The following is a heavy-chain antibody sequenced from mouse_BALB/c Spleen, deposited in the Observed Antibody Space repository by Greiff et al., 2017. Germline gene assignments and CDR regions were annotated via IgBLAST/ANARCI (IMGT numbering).Heavy chain of an antibody. V-gene: IGHV14-3*02. CDR3: ARGDLLEAMDY. J-gene: IGHJ4*01. CDR2: IDPANGNT. D-gene: IGHD2-1*01. CDR1: GFNIKDTY. Sequence: EVKLQQSGAELVKPGASVKLSCTASGFNIKDTYMHWVKQRPEQGLEWIGRIDPANGNTKYDPKFQGKATITADTSSNTAYLQLSSLTSEDTAVYYCARGDLLEAMDYWGQGTSVTGSS.